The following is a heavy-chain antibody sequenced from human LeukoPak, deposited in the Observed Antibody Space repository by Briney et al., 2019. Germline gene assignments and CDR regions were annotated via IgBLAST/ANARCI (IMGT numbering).Heavy chain of an antibody. D-gene: IGHD3-10*01. Sequence: ASVKVSCKASGYNFNGYFMHWVRQAPGQGLEWMAWINPNSGGTKYAEQFQGRVTVTRDTSISTGYMELSRLRSDDTAVYYCARDTRRYYYGSGKFDYWGQGTLVTVSS. V-gene: IGHV1-2*02. CDR3: ARDTRRYYYGSGKFDY. CDR1: GYNFNGYF. J-gene: IGHJ4*02. CDR2: INPNSGGT.